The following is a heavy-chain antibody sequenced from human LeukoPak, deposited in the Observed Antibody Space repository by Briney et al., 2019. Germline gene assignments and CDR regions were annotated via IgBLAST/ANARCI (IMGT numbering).Heavy chain of an antibody. Sequence: SETLSLTCTVSGGSISSSSYYWGWIRQPPGKGLEWIGSIYYSGSTYYNPSLKSRVTISVDTSKNQFSLKLSSVTAADTAVYYCARHLIGWHYDFWSGYSLNWFDPWGQGTLVTVSS. CDR2: IYYSGST. CDR3: ARHLIGWHYDFWSGYSLNWFDP. J-gene: IGHJ5*02. D-gene: IGHD3-3*01. V-gene: IGHV4-39*01. CDR1: GGSISSSSYY.